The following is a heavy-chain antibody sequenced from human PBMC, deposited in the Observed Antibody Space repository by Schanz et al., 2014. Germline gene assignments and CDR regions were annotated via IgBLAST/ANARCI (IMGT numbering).Heavy chain of an antibody. Sequence: EVQLVESGGGLVQPGGSLRLSCAASGFTFSVYWMHWVRQPPGEGLVSVSVINSAGTTYYADSVKGRFTFSRDSSKNTVYLQMDSLRADDTSVYYCARGRGYIIGQWGQGILVTVSS. CDR2: INSAGTT. CDR1: GFTFSVYW. V-gene: IGHV3-66*01. CDR3: ARGRGYIIGQ. J-gene: IGHJ4*02. D-gene: IGHD3-10*01.